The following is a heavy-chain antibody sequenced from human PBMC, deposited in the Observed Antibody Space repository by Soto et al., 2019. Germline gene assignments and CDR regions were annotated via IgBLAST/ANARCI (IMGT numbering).Heavy chain of an antibody. CDR3: ATPTGYDYVWGSYRPVDY. V-gene: IGHV3-23*01. Sequence: EVQLLESGGGLVQPGGSLRLSCAASGFTFSSYAMSWVRQAPGKGLEWVSAISGSGGSTYYADSVNGRFTISRDNSKNTMYLQMNSRRAEDTAVYYCATPTGYDYVWGSYRPVDYWGQGTLVTVSS. J-gene: IGHJ4*02. CDR1: GFTFSSYA. D-gene: IGHD3-16*02. CDR2: ISGSGGST.